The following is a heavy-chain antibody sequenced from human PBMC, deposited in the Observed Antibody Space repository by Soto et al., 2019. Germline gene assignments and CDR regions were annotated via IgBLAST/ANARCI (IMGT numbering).Heavy chain of an antibody. CDR3: ARERPNFDILTGYYNNWFDP. J-gene: IGHJ5*02. D-gene: IGHD3-9*01. V-gene: IGHV6-1*01. CDR1: GDSVSSNSAA. CDR2: TYYRSKWYN. Sequence: PSPTLSLTCAISGDSVSSNSAAWNWIRQSPSRGLEWLGRTYYRSKWYNDYAVSVKSRITINPDTSKNQFSLQLNSVTPEDTAVYYCARERPNFDILTGYYNNWFDPWGQGTLVTVSS.